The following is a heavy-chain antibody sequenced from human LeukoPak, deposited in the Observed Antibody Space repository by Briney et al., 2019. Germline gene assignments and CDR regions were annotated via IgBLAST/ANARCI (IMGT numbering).Heavy chain of an antibody. D-gene: IGHD6-6*01. V-gene: IGHV4-34*01. CDR1: GGSLSVYY. J-gene: IGHJ6*02. CDR2: INHSGST. CDR3: ARAPLVSRGMDV. Sequence: SDTLSHTRAVCGGSLSVYYWSGMRHPPEKGLEWIGEINHSGSTNYNPSLKSRVTISVDTSKNQFSLKLSSVTAADTAVYYCARAPLVSRGMDVWGQGTTVTVSS.